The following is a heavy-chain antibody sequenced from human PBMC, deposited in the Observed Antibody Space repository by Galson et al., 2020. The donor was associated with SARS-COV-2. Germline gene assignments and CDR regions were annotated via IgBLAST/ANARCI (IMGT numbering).Heavy chain of an antibody. CDR1: GFTFSSYG. J-gene: IGHJ6*02. D-gene: IGHD3-9*01. V-gene: IGHV3-33*01. CDR3: ARDATYYDILTGYYILDTQYYYYYGMDV. Sequence: TGGSLRLSCAASGFTFSSYGMHWVRQAPGKGLEWVAVIWYDGSNKYYADSVKGRFTISRDNSKNTLYLQMNSLRAEDTAVYYCARDATYYDILTGYYILDTQYYYYYGMDVWGQGTTVTVSS. CDR2: IWYDGSNK.